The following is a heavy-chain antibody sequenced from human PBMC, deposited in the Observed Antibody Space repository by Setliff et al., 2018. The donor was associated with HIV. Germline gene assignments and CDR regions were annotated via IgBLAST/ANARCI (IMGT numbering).Heavy chain of an antibody. V-gene: IGHV4-31*03. Sequence: SETLSLTCSVFRGSLSSGGYYWSWIRQHPGKGLEWIGYSYHSGSPSYNPSLKSRTTISVDTSKNEFSLKLSSVTAADTAVYYCARMGAARPLYHYGMDVWGRGTTVTVSS. CDR2: SYHSGSP. CDR1: RGSLSSGGYY. J-gene: IGHJ6*02. D-gene: IGHD6-6*01. CDR3: ARMGAARPLYHYGMDV.